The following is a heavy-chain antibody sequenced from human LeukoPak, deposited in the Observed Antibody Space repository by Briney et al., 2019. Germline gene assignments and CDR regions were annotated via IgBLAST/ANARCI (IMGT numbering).Heavy chain of an antibody. CDR2: INSSGGSI. CDR1: VFIFSEYE. D-gene: IGHD3-10*01. J-gene: IGHJ3*02. V-gene: IGHV3-48*03. CDR3: ARGRRLWFGETHDAFDM. Sequence: GGSLRLSCAASVFIFSEYEINGVGPAPGKGREGVSYINSSGGSIYNGDSVRGRFTISRNNGKNSLYLQMNSLRGEDTAVYYCARGRRLWFGETHDAFDMWGVGTMVTVSS.